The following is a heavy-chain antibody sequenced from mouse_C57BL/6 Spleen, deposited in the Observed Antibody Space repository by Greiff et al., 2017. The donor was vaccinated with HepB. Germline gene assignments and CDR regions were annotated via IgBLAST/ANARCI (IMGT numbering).Heavy chain of an antibody. V-gene: IGHV5-4*03. CDR1: GFTFSSYA. Sequence: EVKLMESGGGLVKPGGSLKLSCAASGFTFSSYAMSWVRQTPEKRLEWVATISDGGSYTYYPDNVKGRFTISRDNAKNNLYLQMSHLKSEDTAMYYCARTGLRAMDYWGQGTSVTVSS. CDR2: ISDGGSYT. D-gene: IGHD1-3*01. CDR3: ARTGLRAMDY. J-gene: IGHJ4*01.